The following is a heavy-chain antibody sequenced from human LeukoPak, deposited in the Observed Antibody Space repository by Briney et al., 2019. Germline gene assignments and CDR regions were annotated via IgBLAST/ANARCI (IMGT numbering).Heavy chain of an antibody. J-gene: IGHJ6*03. CDR3: ARGGNYYYMDV. Sequence: PSETLSLTCTVSGGSISSYYWSWIRQPPGKGLEWIGYIYYGGSTNYNPSLKSRVTISVDTSKNQFSLKLSSVTAADTAVYYCARGGNYYYMDVWGKGTTVTVSS. CDR1: GGSISSYY. V-gene: IGHV4-59*01. D-gene: IGHD1-26*01. CDR2: IYYGGST.